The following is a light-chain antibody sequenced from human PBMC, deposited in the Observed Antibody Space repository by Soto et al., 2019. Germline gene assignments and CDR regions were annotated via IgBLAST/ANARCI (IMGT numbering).Light chain of an antibody. Sequence: DMQMAQTPSTVSASVADRLSITCRASESISSWLAWYQQKPGKAPKLLIYDASSLESGVPSRFSGSGSGTEFTLTISSLQPDDFATYYCQQYNSYLYTFGQGTRLEIK. V-gene: IGKV1-5*01. CDR2: DAS. J-gene: IGKJ5*01. CDR1: ESISSW. CDR3: QQYNSYLYT.